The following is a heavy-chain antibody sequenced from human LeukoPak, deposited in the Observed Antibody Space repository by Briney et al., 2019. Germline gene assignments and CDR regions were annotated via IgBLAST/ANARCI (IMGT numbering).Heavy chain of an antibody. V-gene: IGHV3-30*02. Sequence: GGSLRLSCAASGFTFSSYGIHWVRQAPGKGLEWVALLRSDGSDDGINKYYADSVKGRFTISRDNSKNTLYLQMNSLRGEDTAVYYCAKDRYSSGWKSNSVYWGQGTLVTVSS. CDR3: AKDRYSSGWKSNSVY. D-gene: IGHD6-19*01. CDR1: GFTFSSYG. CDR2: LRSDGSDDGINK. J-gene: IGHJ4*02.